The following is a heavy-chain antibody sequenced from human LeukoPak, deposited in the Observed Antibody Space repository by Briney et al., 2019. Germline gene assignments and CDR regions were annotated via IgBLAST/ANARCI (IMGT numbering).Heavy chain of an antibody. CDR2: IWYDGNHK. Sequence: GRSLRLSCAASGFTFSSYGMHWVRQAPGKGLEWVAVIWYDGNHKYYADSVKGRFTISRDNSKNTVYLQMNSLRVEDTAVYYCARGRRLRVEENWFDPWGQGTLVTVSS. V-gene: IGHV3-33*01. D-gene: IGHD6-25*01. CDR1: GFTFSSYG. CDR3: ARGRRLRVEENWFDP. J-gene: IGHJ5*02.